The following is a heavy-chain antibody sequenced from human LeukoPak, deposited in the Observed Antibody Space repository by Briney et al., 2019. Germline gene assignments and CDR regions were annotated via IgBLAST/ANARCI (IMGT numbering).Heavy chain of an antibody. Sequence: GSLRLSCAASGFTFSSYAMSWVRQAPGKGLEWIGEIYHSGSTNYNPSLKSRVTISVDKSKNQFSLKLSSVTAADTAVYYCASIQPEKNYWGQGTLVTVSS. CDR3: ASIQPEKNY. CDR2: IYHSGST. V-gene: IGHV4-4*02. D-gene: IGHD5-18*01. CDR1: GFTFSSYAM. J-gene: IGHJ4*02.